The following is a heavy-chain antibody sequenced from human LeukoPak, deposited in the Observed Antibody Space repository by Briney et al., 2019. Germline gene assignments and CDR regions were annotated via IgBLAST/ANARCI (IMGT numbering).Heavy chain of an antibody. CDR1: GGSFSGYY. CDR3: ARLPAMITFGGVIVKYYFDY. CDR2: INHSGST. V-gene: IGHV4-34*01. Sequence: SETLSLTCAVYGGSFSGYYWSWIRQPPGKGLEWIGEINHSGSTNYNPSLKSRVTISVDTSKNQFSLKLSSVTAADTAVYYCARLPAMITFGGVIVKYYFDYWGQGTLVTVSS. D-gene: IGHD3-16*02. J-gene: IGHJ4*02.